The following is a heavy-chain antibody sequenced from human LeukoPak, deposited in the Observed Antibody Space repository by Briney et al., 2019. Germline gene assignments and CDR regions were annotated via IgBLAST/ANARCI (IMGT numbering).Heavy chain of an antibody. J-gene: IGHJ5*02. Sequence: SETLSLTCTVSGGSISSYYWSWIRQPPGKGLEWIGYIYYSGSTNYNPSLKSRVTISVDTSKNQFSLKLSSVTAADTAVYYCARGGVAVAGYNWFDLWGQGTLVTVSS. CDR1: GGSISSYY. V-gene: IGHV4-59*01. CDR2: IYYSGST. CDR3: ARGGVAVAGYNWFDL. D-gene: IGHD6-19*01.